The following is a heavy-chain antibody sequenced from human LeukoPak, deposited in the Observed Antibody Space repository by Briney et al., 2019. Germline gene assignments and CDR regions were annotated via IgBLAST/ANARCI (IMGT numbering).Heavy chain of an antibody. J-gene: IGHJ4*02. CDR3: AKDGYTEWLGLYYFDY. CDR1: GFTFSSYG. CDR2: ISGSGGRT. V-gene: IGHV3-23*01. Sequence: PGGSLRLSCAASGFTFSSYGMSWVRQAPGKGLEWVSGISGSGGRTYYADFVKGRFSISRDNTKNTLFLQMNRLRAEDTAVYYCAKDGYTEWLGLYYFDYWGQGTLVTVSS. D-gene: IGHD6-19*01.